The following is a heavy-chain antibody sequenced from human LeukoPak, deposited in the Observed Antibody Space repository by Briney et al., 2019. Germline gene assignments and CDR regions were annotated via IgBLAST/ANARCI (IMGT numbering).Heavy chain of an antibody. D-gene: IGHD6-13*01. CDR2: IRSKAYGGKT. Sequence: GGSLRLSCTASGFTFGDYAMSWVRQAPGKGLECVGFIRSKAYGGKTEYDVSVKGRFTISRDDSKRIAYLEMNTKKPEDTAVYYCTRRSLAAAGYSDYWGQGTLVTVSS. V-gene: IGHV3-49*04. J-gene: IGHJ4*02. CDR3: TRRSLAAAGYSDY. CDR1: GFTFGDYA.